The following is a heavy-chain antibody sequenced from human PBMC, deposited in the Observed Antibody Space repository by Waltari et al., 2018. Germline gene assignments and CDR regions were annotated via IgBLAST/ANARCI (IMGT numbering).Heavy chain of an antibody. CDR3: AGGSSGLKDY. Sequence: QVQLVQSGAEVKKPGSSVQVSCKASGGPFSSYAIRWVRQAPGQGLEWIGRIIPIFGTANYAQKFQGRVTITADKSTSTAYMELSSLRSEDTAVYYCAGGSSGLKDYWGQGTLVTVSS. D-gene: IGHD6-19*01. CDR1: GGPFSSYA. J-gene: IGHJ4*02. CDR2: IIPIFGTA. V-gene: IGHV1-69*08.